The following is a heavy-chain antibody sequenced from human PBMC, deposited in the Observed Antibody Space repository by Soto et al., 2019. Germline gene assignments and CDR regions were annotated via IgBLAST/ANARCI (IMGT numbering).Heavy chain of an antibody. CDR1: GFIFSAYA. D-gene: IGHD2-21*01. CDR3: ARCKQKVIHCAMDV. CDR2: INFDGSSK. Sequence: QVHLVESGGGAVQAGRSLRVSCATSGFIFSAYAMHWVRQAPGKGLEWVAFINFDGSSKFYGDSVKGRFTVSRDNSKNMLFLQLNSLRGEDTAVYYCARCKQKVIHCAMDVWGQGATVTVTS. J-gene: IGHJ6*02. V-gene: IGHV3-33*01.